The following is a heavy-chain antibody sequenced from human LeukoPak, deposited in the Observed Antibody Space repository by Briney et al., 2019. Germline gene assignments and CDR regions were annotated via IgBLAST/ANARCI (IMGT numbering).Heavy chain of an antibody. CDR1: GGSISSGSYY. CDR2: IYTSGST. V-gene: IGHV4-61*02. Sequence: SQTLSLTCTVSGGSISSGSYYWSWIRQPAGKGLEWIGRIYTSGSTNYNPSLKSRVTISVDTSKNQFSLMLSSVTAADTAVYYCAREGGDDFCIGYWGQGTLVTVSS. J-gene: IGHJ4*02. CDR3: AREGGDDFCIGY. D-gene: IGHD3-3*01.